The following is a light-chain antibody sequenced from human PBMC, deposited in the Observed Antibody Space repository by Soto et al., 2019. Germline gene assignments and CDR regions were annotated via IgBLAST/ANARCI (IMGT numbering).Light chain of an antibody. J-gene: IGLJ1*01. CDR1: SSDVGAYNY. CDR3: NSYTGSSTRFV. CDR2: EVS. Sequence: QSALTQPASVSGSPGQSVTISCTGTSSDVGAYNYVSWYQQHPGKAPKLMIYEVSNRPSGVSNRFSGSKSGNTASLTISGLQAEDKADYYCNSYTGSSTRFVFGTGTKLTVL. V-gene: IGLV2-14*01.